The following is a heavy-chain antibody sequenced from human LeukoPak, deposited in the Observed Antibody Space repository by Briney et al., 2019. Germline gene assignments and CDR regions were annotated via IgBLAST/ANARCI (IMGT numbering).Heavy chain of an antibody. CDR2: INPNNGDT. Sequence: ASVKVSCXASGYTFTAQYMHWVRQAPGQGLVWMGWINPNNGDTKYAQSFLGRVTMTRDTSTTTAYMELSSLRSDDTAVYFCASYPRSIPTPPFDYWGQGTLVTVSS. CDR1: GYTFTAQY. V-gene: IGHV1-2*02. J-gene: IGHJ4*02. D-gene: IGHD2-21*01. CDR3: ASYPRSIPTPPFDY.